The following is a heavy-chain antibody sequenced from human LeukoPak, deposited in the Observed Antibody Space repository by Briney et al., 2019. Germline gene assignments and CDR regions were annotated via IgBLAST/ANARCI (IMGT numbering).Heavy chain of an antibody. J-gene: IGHJ4*02. Sequence: SETLSLTCTVSGGSISSGGYYWSWIRQHPGKGLEWIGYIYYSGSTYYNPSLKSRVTISVDTSKNQFSLKLSSVTAADTAVYYCARARNGYGDYVPDYWGQGTLVTVSS. CDR1: GGSISSGGYY. CDR3: ARARNGYGDYVPDY. CDR2: IYYSGST. V-gene: IGHV4-31*03. D-gene: IGHD4-17*01.